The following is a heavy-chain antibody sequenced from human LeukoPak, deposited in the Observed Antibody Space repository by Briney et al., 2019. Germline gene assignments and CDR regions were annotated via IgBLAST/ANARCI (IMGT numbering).Heavy chain of an antibody. J-gene: IGHJ4*02. D-gene: IGHD3-3*01. Sequence: ASVKVSCKASGYTFTSYDINWVRQATGQGLEWMGWMNPNSGNTGYAQKFQGRVTMTRNTSISTAYMELSRLRSDDTAVYYCARGRRFLDFDYWGQGTLVTVSS. V-gene: IGHV1-8*01. CDR2: MNPNSGNT. CDR3: ARGRRFLDFDY. CDR1: GYTFTSYD.